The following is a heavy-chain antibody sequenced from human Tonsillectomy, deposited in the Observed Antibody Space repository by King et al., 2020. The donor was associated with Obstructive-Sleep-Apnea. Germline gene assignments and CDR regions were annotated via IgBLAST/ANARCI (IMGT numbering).Heavy chain of an antibody. CDR3: ARATKSWRGYFDP. CDR2: IHYSGST. Sequence: VQLQESGPGLVKPSETLSLTCNVSGGSISNYYWSWIRQPPGKGLEWIGYIHYSGSTNYYPSLKSRVTISIDTSKTQFSLKLSSVTAADTAVYYCARATKSWRGYFDPWGQGTLVTVSS. J-gene: IGHJ5*02. D-gene: IGHD3-3*01. V-gene: IGHV4-59*08. CDR1: GGSISNYY.